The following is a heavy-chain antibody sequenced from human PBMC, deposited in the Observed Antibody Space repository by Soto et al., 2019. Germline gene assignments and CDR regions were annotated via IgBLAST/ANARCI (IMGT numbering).Heavy chain of an antibody. CDR3: ARTLYSYGPRFDY. CDR2: IYYSGST. V-gene: IGHV4-59*01. D-gene: IGHD5-18*01. J-gene: IGHJ4*02. CDR1: GGSISSYY. Sequence: QVQLQESGPGLVKPSETLSLTCTVSGGSISSYYWSWIRQPPGKGLEWIGYIYYSGSTNYNPSRKSRVTISVDTSKNQFSLKLSSVTAADTAVYYCARTLYSYGPRFDYWGQGTLVTVSS.